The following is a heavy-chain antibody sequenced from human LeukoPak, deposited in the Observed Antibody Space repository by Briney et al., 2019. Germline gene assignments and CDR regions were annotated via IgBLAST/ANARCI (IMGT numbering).Heavy chain of an antibody. CDR1: GGSISSGGYS. D-gene: IGHD5-24*01. V-gene: IGHV4-30-2*01. J-gene: IGHJ4*02. CDR2: IYHSGST. CDR3: ARMALARLGFDY. Sequence: SETLSLTCAVSGGSISSGGYSWSWIRQPPGKGLEWTGYIYHSGSTYYNPSLKSRVTISVDRSKNQFSLKLSSVTAADTAVYYCARMALARLGFDYWGQGTLVTVSS.